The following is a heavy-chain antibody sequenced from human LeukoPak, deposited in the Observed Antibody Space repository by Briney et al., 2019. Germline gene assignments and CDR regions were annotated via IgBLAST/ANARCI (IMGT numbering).Heavy chain of an antibody. D-gene: IGHD6-13*01. V-gene: IGHV3-48*04. Sequence: SGGSLRLSCAASGFTFSSYSMNWVCQAPGKGLEWVSYISSSSTIYYADSVKGRFTISRDNAKNSLYLQMNSLRAEDTAVYYCARDAIAAYYWGQGTLVTASS. J-gene: IGHJ4*02. CDR2: ISSSSTI. CDR1: GFTFSSYS. CDR3: ARDAIAAYY.